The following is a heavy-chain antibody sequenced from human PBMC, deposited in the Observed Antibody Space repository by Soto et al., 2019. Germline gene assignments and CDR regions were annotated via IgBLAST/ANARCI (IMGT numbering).Heavy chain of an antibody. CDR1: GFSLSNARMG. CDR2: IFSNDEK. Sequence: QVTLKESGPVLVKPTETLTLTCTVSGFSLSNARMGVSWIRQPPGKALEWLAHIFSNDEKSYSTSLKSRLTISKDTSKSQVALTMTNMDPVDTATYYCARMMSGLVRWGHYYYGMDVWGQGTTVTVSS. J-gene: IGHJ6*02. CDR3: ARMMSGLVRWGHYYYGMDV. V-gene: IGHV2-26*01. D-gene: IGHD4-17*01.